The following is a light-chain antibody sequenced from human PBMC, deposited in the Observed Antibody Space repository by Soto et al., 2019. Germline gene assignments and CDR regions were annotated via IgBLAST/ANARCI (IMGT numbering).Light chain of an antibody. CDR3: LQYNSYSWT. V-gene: IGKV1-5*03. J-gene: IGKJ1*01. CDR1: QRISYW. Sequence: EIQMTQSPATLSASVGDTVTITCRASQRISYWLAWYQQNPGKAPKHLIYKASSLESGVSSSFSGSGSGTEFTLTISSLQPDDFATYYCLQYNSYSWTFGQGTEVEVK. CDR2: KAS.